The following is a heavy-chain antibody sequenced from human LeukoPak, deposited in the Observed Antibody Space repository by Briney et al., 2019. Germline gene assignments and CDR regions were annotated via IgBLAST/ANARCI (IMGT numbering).Heavy chain of an antibody. CDR2: IYHSGST. D-gene: IGHD3-10*01. Sequence: SETLSLTCTVSDYSISSSYYWGWIRQPPGKGLEWFGIIYHSGSTYYNPSLKSRVTISVDTSKNQFSLKLSSVTAADTAVYYCARAGNNYYGSGSYFDYWGQGTLVTVSS. V-gene: IGHV4-38-2*02. CDR1: DYSISSSYY. J-gene: IGHJ4*02. CDR3: ARAGNNYYGSGSYFDY.